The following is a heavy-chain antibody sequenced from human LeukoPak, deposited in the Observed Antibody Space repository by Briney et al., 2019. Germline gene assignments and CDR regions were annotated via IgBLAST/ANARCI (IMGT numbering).Heavy chain of an antibody. V-gene: IGHV3-30-3*01. J-gene: IGHJ6*03. D-gene: IGHD3-3*01. CDR2: ISYDGSNK. Sequence: PGRSLRLSCAASGFTFSSYAMHWVRQAPGKGLEWVAVISYDGSNKYYADSVKGRFTISRDNSKNTLYLQMNSLRAEDTAVYYCARDYSEWLFQYYMDVWAKGPRSPSP. CDR3: ARDYSEWLFQYYMDV. CDR1: GFTFSSYA.